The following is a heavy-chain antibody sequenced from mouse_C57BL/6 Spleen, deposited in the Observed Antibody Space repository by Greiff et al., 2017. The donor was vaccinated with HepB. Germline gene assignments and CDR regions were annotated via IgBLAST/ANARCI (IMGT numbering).Heavy chain of an antibody. Sequence: QVQLQQSGPELVKPGASVKISCKASGYAFSSSWMNWVKQRPGKGLEWIGRIYPGDGDTNYNGKFKGKATLTADKSSSTAYMQLSSLTSEDSAVYVCARSGYDWFAYWGQGTLVTVSA. CDR2: IYPGDGDT. CDR3: ARSGYDWFAY. D-gene: IGHD1-2*01. J-gene: IGHJ3*01. CDR1: GYAFSSSW. V-gene: IGHV1-82*01.